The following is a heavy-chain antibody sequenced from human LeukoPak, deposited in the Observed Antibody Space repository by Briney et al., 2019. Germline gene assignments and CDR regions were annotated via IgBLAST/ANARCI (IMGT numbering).Heavy chain of an antibody. CDR2: ISWNSGSI. D-gene: IGHD6-19*01. Sequence: GGSLRLSCAASGFTFSSYWMSWVRQAPGKGLEWVSGISWNSGSIGYADSVKGRFTISRDNAKNSLYLQMNSLRAEDTALYYCAKDARVEAVAGTGVFDYWGQGTLVTVSS. J-gene: IGHJ4*02. CDR3: AKDARVEAVAGTGVFDY. V-gene: IGHV3-9*01. CDR1: GFTFSSYW.